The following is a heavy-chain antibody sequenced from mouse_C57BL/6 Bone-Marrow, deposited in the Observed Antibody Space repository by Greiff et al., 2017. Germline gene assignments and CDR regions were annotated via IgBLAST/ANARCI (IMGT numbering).Heavy chain of an antibody. CDR2: IHPNSGST. Sequence: QVQLQQPGAELVKPGASVKLSCKASGYTFTSYWMHWVKQRPGQGLEWIGMIHPNSGSTNYNEKFKSKATLTVDKSSSTAYMQLSSLTSEDSAVYYCVRERDNYGSSYADYWGQGTTLTVSS. CDR3: VRERDNYGSSYADY. J-gene: IGHJ2*01. D-gene: IGHD1-1*01. V-gene: IGHV1-64*01. CDR1: GYTFTSYW.